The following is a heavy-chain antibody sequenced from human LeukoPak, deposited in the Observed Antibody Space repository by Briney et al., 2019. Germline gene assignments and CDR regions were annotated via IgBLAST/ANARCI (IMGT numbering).Heavy chain of an antibody. V-gene: IGHV3-23*01. CDR3: AKASDDYGDHDAFDI. CDR2: ISGSGGST. D-gene: IGHD4-17*01. CDR1: GFTFSSYA. J-gene: IGHJ3*02. Sequence: GGSLRLSCAASGFTFSSYAMSWVRQAPGKGLEWVSAISGSGGSTYYADSVKGRFTISRGNSKNTPYLQMNSLRAEDTAVYYCAKASDDYGDHDAFDIWGQGTMVTVSS.